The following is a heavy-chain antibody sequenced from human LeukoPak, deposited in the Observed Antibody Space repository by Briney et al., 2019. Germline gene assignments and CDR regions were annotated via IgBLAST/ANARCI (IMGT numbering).Heavy chain of an antibody. CDR3: ARFSASSLAKNLFDP. D-gene: IGHD5-12*01. Sequence: KSGESLKISCTGSGYKFSDYWIGWMRQMPGRGLEWVGITYPDDSETKYSPSFQGQVTISADKSINTAYLEWSSLQSSDTAIYYCARFSASSLAKNLFDPWGQGTLITVSS. CDR1: GYKFSDYW. J-gene: IGHJ5*02. CDR2: TYPDDSET. V-gene: IGHV5-51*01.